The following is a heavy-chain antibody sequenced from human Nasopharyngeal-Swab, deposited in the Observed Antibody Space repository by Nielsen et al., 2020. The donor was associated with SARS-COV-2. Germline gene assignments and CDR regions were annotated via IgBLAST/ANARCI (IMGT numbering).Heavy chain of an antibody. J-gene: IGHJ4*02. V-gene: IGHV3-21*01. CDR3: AKDGVLGMWGYFDF. CDR2: ISFNGIHI. Sequence: GESLKISSAASGFFFRSYTMNWVRQAPGKGLEWVSTISFNGIHIYYADSVKGRFTISRDNARNSVFLQMNSLRAEDTAVYYCAKDGVLGMWGYFDFGGQGTMVTVSS. CDR1: GFFFRSYT. D-gene: IGHD1-26*01.